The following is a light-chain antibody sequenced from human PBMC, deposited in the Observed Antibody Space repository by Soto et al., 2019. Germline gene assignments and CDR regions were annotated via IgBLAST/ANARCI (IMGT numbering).Light chain of an antibody. CDR1: SSNIGAGYD. CDR2: GNT. CDR3: QSHDSSLNSWV. J-gene: IGLJ3*02. Sequence: QSVLTQPPSMSVAPGQRVTISCTGSSSNIGAGYDVHWYQLLPGTAPKLLIYGNTNRPSGVPDRFSGSKSGTSASLAITGLRAEDEADYYCQSHDSSLNSWVFGGGTQLTVL. V-gene: IGLV1-40*01.